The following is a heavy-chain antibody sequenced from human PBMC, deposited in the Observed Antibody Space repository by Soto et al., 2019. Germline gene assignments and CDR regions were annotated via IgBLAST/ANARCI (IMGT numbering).Heavy chain of an antibody. V-gene: IGHV1-3*01. CDR3: ARGDYSNYVNYYYYGMDV. CDR2: INAGNGNT. CDR1: GYTFTSYA. Sequence: QVQLVQSGAEVKKPGASVKVSCKASGYTFTSYAMHWVRQAPGQRLEWMGWINAGNGNTKYSQKFQGRVTITRDTSASTAYMELSSLRSEDTAVYYCARGDYSNYVNYYYYGMDVWGQGTTVTVSS. J-gene: IGHJ6*02. D-gene: IGHD4-4*01.